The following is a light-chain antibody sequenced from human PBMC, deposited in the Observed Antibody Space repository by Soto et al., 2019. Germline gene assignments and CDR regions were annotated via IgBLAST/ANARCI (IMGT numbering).Light chain of an antibody. J-gene: IGLJ2*01. Sequence: QSVLTQPRSVSGSPGQSVTISCTGTSXDVGGYDFVSWYQQHPGKAPKLMISDVSKRPSGVPDRFSGSKSGNTASLTISGLQAEDEADYYCCSYAGDLALFGGGTKFTVL. V-gene: IGLV2-11*01. CDR1: SXDVGGYDF. CDR2: DVS. CDR3: CSYAGDLAL.